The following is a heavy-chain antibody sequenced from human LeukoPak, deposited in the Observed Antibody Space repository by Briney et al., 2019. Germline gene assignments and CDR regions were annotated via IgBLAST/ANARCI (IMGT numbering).Heavy chain of an antibody. J-gene: IGHJ5*02. D-gene: IGHD6-13*01. Sequence: PSETLSLTCTVSGGSISSYYWSWIRRPAGKGLEWIGRIYTSGSTNYNPSLKSRVTMSVDTSKNQFSLKLSSVTAADTAVYYCARDSRRYSSSWYDNDNWFDPWGQGTLVTVSS. V-gene: IGHV4-4*07. CDR3: ARDSRRYSSSWYDNDNWFDP. CDR2: IYTSGST. CDR1: GGSISSYY.